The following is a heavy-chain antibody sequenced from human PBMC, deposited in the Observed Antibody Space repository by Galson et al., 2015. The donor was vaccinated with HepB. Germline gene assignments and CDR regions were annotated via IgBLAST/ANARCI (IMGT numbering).Heavy chain of an antibody. J-gene: IGHJ4*02. CDR2: ISYDGSNK. CDR1: GFTFSSYG. CDR3: ARVRSSWYEFDY. Sequence: SLRLSCAASGFTFSSYGMHWVRQAPGKGLEWVAVISYDGSNKYYADSVKGRFTISRDNSKNSLYLQMNSLRAEDTAVYYCARVRSSWYEFDYWGQGTLVTVSS. D-gene: IGHD6-13*01. V-gene: IGHV3-30*03.